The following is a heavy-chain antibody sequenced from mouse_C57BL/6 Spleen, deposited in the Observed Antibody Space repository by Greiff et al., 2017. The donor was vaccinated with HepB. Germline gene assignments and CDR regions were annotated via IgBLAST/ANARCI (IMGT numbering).Heavy chain of an antibody. CDR1: GFTFSSYT. CDR3: ARQGVLYYSKEDWFAY. CDR2: ISGGGGNT. D-gene: IGHD2-5*01. Sequence: EVKLMESGGGLVKPGGSLKLSCAASGFTFSSYTMSWVRQTPEKRLEWVATISGGGGNTYYPDSVKGRFTISRDNAKNTLYLQMSSLRSEDTALYYCARQGVLYYSKEDWFAYWGQGTLVTVSA. V-gene: IGHV5-9*01. J-gene: IGHJ3*01.